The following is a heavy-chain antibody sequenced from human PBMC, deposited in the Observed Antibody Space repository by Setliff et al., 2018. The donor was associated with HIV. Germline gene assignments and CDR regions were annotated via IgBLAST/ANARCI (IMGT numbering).Heavy chain of an antibody. V-gene: IGHV4-59*12. J-gene: IGHJ4*02. D-gene: IGHD5-12*01. Sequence: SETLSLTCTVSGDSIRNDYWTWIRQSPEKGLEWIAYISYSGGTNHNPSLMGRVTMSLDVSKNQISLRLRSVVAADTAVYYSASGHEWLRNWGQGTLVTVSS. CDR1: GDSIRNDY. CDR3: ASGHEWLRN. CDR2: ISYSGGT.